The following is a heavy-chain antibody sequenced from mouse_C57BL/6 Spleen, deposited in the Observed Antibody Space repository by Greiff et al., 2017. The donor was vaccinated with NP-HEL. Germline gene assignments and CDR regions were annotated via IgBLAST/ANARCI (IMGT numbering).Heavy chain of an antibody. D-gene: IGHD1-3*01. Sequence: VQLKESGPELVKPGASVKISCKASGYSFTDYNMNWVKQSNGKSLEWIGVINPNYGTTSYNQKFKGKATLTVDQSSSTAYMQLNSLTSEDSAVYYCARGDSGGLYYAMDYWGQGTSVTVSS. V-gene: IGHV1-39*01. CDR3: ARGDSGGLYYAMDY. J-gene: IGHJ4*01. CDR1: GYSFTDYN. CDR2: INPNYGTT.